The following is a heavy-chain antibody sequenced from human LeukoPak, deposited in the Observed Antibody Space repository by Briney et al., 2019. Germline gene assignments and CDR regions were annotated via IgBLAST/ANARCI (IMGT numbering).Heavy chain of an antibody. D-gene: IGHD1-14*01. CDR3: ARGGRTYYYYYYMDV. V-gene: IGHV4-34*01. Sequence: PSETLSLTCAVYGASFSGYYWSWIRQSPGKGLEWIGEINHSGSTNYNPSPKSRVTISVDTSKNQFSLKLSSVTAADTAVYYCARGGRTYYYYYYMDVWGKGTTVTVSS. CDR2: INHSGST. J-gene: IGHJ6*03. CDR1: GASFSGYY.